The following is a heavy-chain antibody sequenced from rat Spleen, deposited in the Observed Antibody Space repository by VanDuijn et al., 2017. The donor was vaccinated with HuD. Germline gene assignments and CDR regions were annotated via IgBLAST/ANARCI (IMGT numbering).Heavy chain of an antibody. J-gene: IGHJ1*01. CDR3: ARRPYGGYDF. V-gene: IGHV5-29*01. D-gene: IGHD1-11*01. CDR2: ISYDGSST. CDR1: GFTFSNYG. Sequence: EVQLVESGGGLVQPGRSLKLSCAASGFTFSNYGMAWVRQAPTKGLEWVATISYDGSSTYYRDSVKGRFTISRDNAKSTLYLQMDSLRSEDTATYYCARRPYGGYDFWGPGTMVTVSS.